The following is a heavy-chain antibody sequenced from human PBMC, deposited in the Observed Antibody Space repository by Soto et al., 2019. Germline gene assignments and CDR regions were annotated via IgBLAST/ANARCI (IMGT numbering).Heavy chain of an antibody. D-gene: IGHD4-17*01. CDR1: GGSISSYY. CDR2: IYYSGST. CDR3: ARGYGDYVLDY. Sequence: QVQLQESGPGLVKPSETLSLTCIVSGGSISSYYWSWIRQPPGKGLEWIGYIYYSGSTNYNPSLKSRVTISVDTSNNQFSLKLTSVTAADTAVDYCARGYGDYVLDYWGQGTLVTVSS. J-gene: IGHJ4*02. V-gene: IGHV4-59*08.